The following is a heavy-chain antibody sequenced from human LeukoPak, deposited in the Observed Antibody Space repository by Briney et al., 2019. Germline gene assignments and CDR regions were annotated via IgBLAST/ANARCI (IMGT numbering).Heavy chain of an antibody. CDR3: AVGLLGDYYYYYRDV. J-gene: IGHJ6*03. CDR2: IYYSGRT. V-gene: IGHV4-59*08. D-gene: IGHD3-22*01. CDR1: GGSISSYY. Sequence: SETLSLTCTVSGGSISSYYWGWIRPPPWKGLEGIGYIYYSGRTKYNPSLKSRVTISVDTSKNQFSLKLSSVTTADTAVYYCAVGLLGDYYYYYRDVWGKGTAVPLSS.